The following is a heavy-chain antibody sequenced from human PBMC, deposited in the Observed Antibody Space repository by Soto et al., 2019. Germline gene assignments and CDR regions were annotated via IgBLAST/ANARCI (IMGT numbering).Heavy chain of an antibody. CDR3: AKDLGLCTNGVCYTFHY. CDR1: GFTFSSYA. J-gene: IGHJ4*02. CDR2: ISGSGGST. Sequence: GGSLRLSCAASGFTFSSYAMSWVRQAPGKGLEWVSAISGSGGSTYNADSVKGRFTISRDNSKNTLYLQMNSLRAEDTAVYYCAKDLGLCTNGVCYTFHYWGQGTLVTVSS. D-gene: IGHD2-8*01. V-gene: IGHV3-23*01.